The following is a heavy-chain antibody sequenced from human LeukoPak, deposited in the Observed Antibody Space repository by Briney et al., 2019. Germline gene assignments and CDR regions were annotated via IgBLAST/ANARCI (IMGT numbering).Heavy chain of an antibody. CDR2: INWNGGST. J-gene: IGHJ4*02. CDR3: ARGVYGSGSSRPDY. Sequence: QAGGSLRLSCAASGFTFDDYGMSWVRQAPGKGLEWVSGINWNGGSTGYADPVKGRFTISRDNAKNSLYLQMNSLRAEDTALYYCARGVYGSGSSRPDYWGQGTLVTVSS. CDR1: GFTFDDYG. V-gene: IGHV3-20*04. D-gene: IGHD3-10*01.